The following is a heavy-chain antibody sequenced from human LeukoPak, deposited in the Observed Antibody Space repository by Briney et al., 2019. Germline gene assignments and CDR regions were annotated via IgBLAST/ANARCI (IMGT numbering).Heavy chain of an antibody. CDR2: IYYSGST. CDR1: GGSISSGDYY. Sequence: PSETLSLTCTVSGGSISSGDYYWSWIRQPPGKGLEWIGYIYYSGSTYYNPSLKSRVTISVDTSKNQFSLKLSSVTAADTAVYYCARDNIVVVPAAGDYYYYGMDVWGQGTTVTVSS. CDR3: ARDNIVVVPAAGDYYYYGMDV. D-gene: IGHD2-2*01. J-gene: IGHJ6*02. V-gene: IGHV4-30-4*01.